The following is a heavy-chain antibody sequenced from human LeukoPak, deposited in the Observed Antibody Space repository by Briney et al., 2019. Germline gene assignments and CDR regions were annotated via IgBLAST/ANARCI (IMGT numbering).Heavy chain of an antibody. Sequence: SQTLSLTCTVSGGSISSGGYYWSWIRQHPGKGLEWIGYIYYSGSTYYNPSLKSRVTISVDTSKNQFSLKLSSVTAADTAVYYCAAQDVNRFDPWGQGTLVTVSS. CDR2: IYYSGST. V-gene: IGHV4-31*03. CDR1: GGSISSGGYY. J-gene: IGHJ5*02. CDR3: AAQDVNRFDP. D-gene: IGHD2-15*01.